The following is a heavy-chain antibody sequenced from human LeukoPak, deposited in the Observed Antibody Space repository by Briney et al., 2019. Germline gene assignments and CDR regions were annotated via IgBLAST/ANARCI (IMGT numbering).Heavy chain of an antibody. CDR3: ARTRRDGYSIDY. CDR2: IYYSGST. CDR1: DGSISGYY. Sequence: PSETLSLTCTASDGSISGYYWSWIRQPPGKGLEWLGNIYYSGSTNYNPSLKSRVTISVDTSKNQFSLKLSSVTAADTAVYYCARTRRDGYSIDYWGQGTLVTVSS. V-gene: IGHV4-59*01. D-gene: IGHD5-24*01. J-gene: IGHJ4*02.